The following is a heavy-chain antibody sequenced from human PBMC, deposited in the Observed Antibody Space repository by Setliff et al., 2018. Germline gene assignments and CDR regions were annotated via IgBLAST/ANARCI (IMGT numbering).Heavy chain of an antibody. CDR2: ISGSGGST. J-gene: IGHJ4*02. CDR1: GFTFSAYS. CDR3: AKDGSGSYDYLDY. V-gene: IGHV3-23*01. D-gene: IGHD6-13*01. Sequence: PGGSLRLSCVTSGFTFSAYSMTWVRQAPGKGLEWVSVISGSGGSTYYADSVKGRFTISRDNSKNTLYLQMNSLRAEDTAVYYCAKDGSGSYDYLDYWGQGTLVTVSS.